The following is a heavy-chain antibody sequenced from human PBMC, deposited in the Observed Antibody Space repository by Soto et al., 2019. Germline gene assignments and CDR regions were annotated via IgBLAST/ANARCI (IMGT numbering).Heavy chain of an antibody. V-gene: IGHV1-69*06. Sequence: TSVKVSCKASGGTLTTFIYYPVNWVRQAPGQGLEWMGGIVPNIGTANYEQKFRDRVTITADKSTGTVFMELNNVTSEDTALYYCPRRDKSGFLRYSAIWRQGNLGTVS. D-gene: IGHD3-3*01. CDR3: PRRDKSGFLRYSAI. J-gene: IGHJ1*01. CDR1: GGTLTTFIYYP. CDR2: IVPNIGTA.